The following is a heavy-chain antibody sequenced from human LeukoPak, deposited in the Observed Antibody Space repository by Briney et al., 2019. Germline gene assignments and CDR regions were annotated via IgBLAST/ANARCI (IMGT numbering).Heavy chain of an antibody. CDR3: ASGGFATTITSNSYHYMDV. J-gene: IGHJ6*03. CDR1: GGTFSNYA. D-gene: IGHD4-11*01. CDR2: IIPIFATT. V-gene: IGHV1-69*05. Sequence: GASVKVPCKASGGTFSNYAITWVRQAPGQGLEWMGGIIPIFATTNYAQQFQGRVTITTDESTSTVFMELSSLRSEDTAVYYCASGGFATTITSNSYHYMDVWGKGTTVTVSS.